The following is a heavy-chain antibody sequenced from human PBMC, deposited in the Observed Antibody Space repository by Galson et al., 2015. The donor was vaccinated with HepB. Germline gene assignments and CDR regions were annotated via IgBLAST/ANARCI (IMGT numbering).Heavy chain of an antibody. CDR2: ISGSDDST. J-gene: IGHJ6*02. CDR1: GFAFSRYA. CDR3: AAHTADGESTFDV. Sequence: SLRLSCAASGFAFSRYAMSWVRQAPGKGLEWVSAISGSDDSTYFADSGKGRFSIFRDNSKNTLYLQLNSLRAEDTAVYYCAAHTADGESTFDVWGQGTTVTVS. D-gene: IGHD4-17*01. V-gene: IGHV3-23*01.